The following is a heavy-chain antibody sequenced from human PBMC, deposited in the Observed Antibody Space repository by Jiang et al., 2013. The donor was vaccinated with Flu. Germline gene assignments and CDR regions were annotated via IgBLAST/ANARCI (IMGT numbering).Heavy chain of an antibody. J-gene: IGHJ4*02. D-gene: IGHD2-2*02. CDR1: GYY. CDR3: ARESRYCSSTSCYTGY. CDR2: SITVGAP. Sequence: GYYWSWIRQHPGRAWSGLGTSITVGAPTQPSLKSRVTISVDTSKNQFSLKLSSVTAADTAVYYCARESRYCSSTSCYTGYWGQGTLVTVSS. V-gene: IGHV4-31*02.